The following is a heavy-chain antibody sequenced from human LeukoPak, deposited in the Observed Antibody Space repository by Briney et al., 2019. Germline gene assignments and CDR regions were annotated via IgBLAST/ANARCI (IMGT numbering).Heavy chain of an antibody. Sequence: SETLSLTCTVSGGSISSSSYYWGWIRQPPGKGLEWIGSIYYSGSTYYNPSLKSRVTISVDRSKNQFSLKLSSVTAADTAVYYCARSYSNYVSHFDPWGQGTLVTVSS. CDR3: ARSYSNYVSHFDP. V-gene: IGHV4-39*07. J-gene: IGHJ5*02. CDR2: IYYSGST. CDR1: GGSISSSSYY. D-gene: IGHD4-11*01.